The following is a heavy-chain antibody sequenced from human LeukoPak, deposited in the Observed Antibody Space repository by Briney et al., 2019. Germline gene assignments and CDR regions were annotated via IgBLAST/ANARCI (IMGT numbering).Heavy chain of an antibody. CDR1: GGSFSGYY. Sequence: SETLSLTCAVYGGSFSGYYWSWLRQPPGKGLEWIGSIYYSGSTYYNPSLKSRVTISVDTSKNQFSLKLSSVTAADTAVYYCASEPWGVFDYWGQGTLVTVSS. CDR2: IYYSGST. CDR3: ASEPWGVFDY. D-gene: IGHD3-16*01. J-gene: IGHJ4*02. V-gene: IGHV4-34*01.